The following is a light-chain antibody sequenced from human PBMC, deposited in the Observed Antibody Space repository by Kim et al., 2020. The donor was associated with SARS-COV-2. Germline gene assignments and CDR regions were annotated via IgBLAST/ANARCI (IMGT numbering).Light chain of an antibody. V-gene: IGKV1-16*01. CDR2: AAS. CDR1: QGISSS. CDR3: QQYKSYPRT. J-gene: IGKJ4*01. Sequence: DIQMTQSPSSLSASVGDRVTITCRASQGISSSLAWVQQKPGKAPETLIYAASTLESGVPSRFGGSGSGTDFTLTISSLQPEDFATYYCQQYKSYPRTFGGGTKVDIK.